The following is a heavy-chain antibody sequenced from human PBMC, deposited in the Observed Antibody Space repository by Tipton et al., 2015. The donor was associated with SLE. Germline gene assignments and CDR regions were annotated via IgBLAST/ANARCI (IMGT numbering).Heavy chain of an antibody. CDR1: DGSISSSSYY. V-gene: IGHV4-39*07. CDR2: IYYSGST. Sequence: TLSLTCTVSDGSISSSSYYWGWIRQPPGKGLEWIGSIYYSGSTNYNPSLKSRVTMSVDTSKNQFSLKLSSVTAADTAVYYCAREGNYYDSSGPIDYFDYWGQGTLVTVSS. J-gene: IGHJ4*02. CDR3: AREGNYYDSSGPIDYFDY. D-gene: IGHD3-22*01.